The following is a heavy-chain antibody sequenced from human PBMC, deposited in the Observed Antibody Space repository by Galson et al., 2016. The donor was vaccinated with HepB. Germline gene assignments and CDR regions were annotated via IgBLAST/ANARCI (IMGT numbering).Heavy chain of an antibody. J-gene: IGHJ4*02. CDR1: GFTFSSYS. CDR3: ASGYSYGYFDN. CDR2: ISSSSSYI. Sequence: SLRLSCAASGFTFSSYSMNWVRQAPGQGLEWVSTISSSSSYIYYADSVKGRFTISRDNAKNSLYLQMNSLRAEDTAVYYCASGYSYGYFDNWGQGTLVTVSS. D-gene: IGHD5-18*01. V-gene: IGHV3-21*01.